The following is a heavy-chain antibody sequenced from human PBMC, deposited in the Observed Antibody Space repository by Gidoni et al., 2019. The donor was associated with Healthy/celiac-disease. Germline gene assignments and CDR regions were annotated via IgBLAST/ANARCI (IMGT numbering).Heavy chain of an antibody. V-gene: IGHV3-30*18. J-gene: IGHJ4*02. CDR2: ISYDGSNK. CDR3: AKDRETWYYDFWSGYGVPGDY. CDR1: GFTVSSQS. D-gene: IGHD3-3*01. Sequence: QVQLVESGGGVGQPGRYLRRSCAGSGFTVSSQSMHWARQAPGTGLEWVAVISYDGSNKYYADSVKGRFTISRDNSKNTLYLQMNSLRAEDTAVYYCAKDRETWYYDFWSGYGVPGDYWGQGTLVTVSS.